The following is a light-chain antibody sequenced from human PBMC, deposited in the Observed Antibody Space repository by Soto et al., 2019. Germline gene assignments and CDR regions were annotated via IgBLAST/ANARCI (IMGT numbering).Light chain of an antibody. Sequence: DIQMTQSPSSLSASVGDRVTITCRASQSINRFLNWYQQKPGKAPKLLIYAASSLQSGVPSRFSGSGSGTDFTLNISSLQPEDFATYYCQQSYSPPPVTFGQGTRLETK. J-gene: IGKJ5*01. CDR3: QQSYSPPPVT. V-gene: IGKV1-39*01. CDR1: QSINRF. CDR2: AAS.